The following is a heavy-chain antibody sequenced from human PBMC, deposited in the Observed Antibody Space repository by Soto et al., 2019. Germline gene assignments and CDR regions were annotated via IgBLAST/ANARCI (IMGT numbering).Heavy chain of an antibody. D-gene: IGHD6-19*01. CDR1: GYTFAGYY. CDR3: ARVTGIAVAPPGY. Sequence: ASVKVSCKASGYTFAGYYMHWVRQAPGQGLEWMGWINPNSGGTNYAQKFQGRVTVTRDTSISTAYMELSRLRSDDTAVYYCARVTGIAVAPPGYWGQGTLVTVSS. J-gene: IGHJ4*02. CDR2: INPNSGGT. V-gene: IGHV1-2*02.